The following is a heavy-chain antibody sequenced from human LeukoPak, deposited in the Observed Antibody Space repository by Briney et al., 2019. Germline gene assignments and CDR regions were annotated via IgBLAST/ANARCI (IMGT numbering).Heavy chain of an antibody. V-gene: IGHV4-59*01. CDR1: GGSISSYY. CDR3: ARLTYYYDSSGYSYYFDY. CDR2: IYYSGST. J-gene: IGHJ4*02. Sequence: PSETLSLTCSVSGGSISSYYWSWIRQPPGKGLEWIGYIYYSGSTNYNPSLKSRVTISVDTSKNQFSLKLSSVIAADTAVYYCARLTYYYDSSGYSYYFDYWGQGTLVTVSS. D-gene: IGHD3-22*01.